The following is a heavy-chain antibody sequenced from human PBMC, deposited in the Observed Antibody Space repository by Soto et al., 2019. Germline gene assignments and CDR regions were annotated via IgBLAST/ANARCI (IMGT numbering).Heavy chain of an antibody. J-gene: IGHJ6*02. CDR2: MYHSGIT. CDR3: ARSMYSTSAQLYYGMDV. D-gene: IGHD6-6*01. V-gene: IGHV4-38-2*01. Sequence: ASETLSLTCAVSGYSIRSGYFWGWIRQPPGKGLEWIGSMYHSGITYYNLSLKNRVTISVDTSKNQLSLKLSSATAADTAVYYCARSMYSTSAQLYYGMDVWGQGTTVTVSS. CDR1: GYSIRSGYF.